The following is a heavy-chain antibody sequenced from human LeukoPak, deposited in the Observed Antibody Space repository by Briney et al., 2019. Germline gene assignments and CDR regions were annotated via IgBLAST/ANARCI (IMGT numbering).Heavy chain of an antibody. CDR1: GYTFTGYY. D-gene: IGHD6-13*01. J-gene: IGHJ3*02. CDR3: ARDRQYGSSWYERGAFDI. V-gene: IGHV1-2*02. CDR2: INPNSGGT. Sequence: GASVKVSCKASGYTFTGYYMHWVRQAPGQGLEWMGWINPNSGGTNYAQKFQGRVTMTRDTSISTAYMELSRLRSDDTAVYYCARDRQYGSSWYERGAFDIWGQGTMVTVSS.